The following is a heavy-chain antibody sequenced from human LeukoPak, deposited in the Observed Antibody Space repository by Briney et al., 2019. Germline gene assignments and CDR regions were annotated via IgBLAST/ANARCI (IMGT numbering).Heavy chain of an antibody. CDR1: GFPFSGYG. CDR2: MLSNGNTE. Sequence: GGSLRLSCAASGFPFSGYGINWARRAPGKGLESVSMLSNGNTEHYADSVKGRFTVSRDNARNSAYLQMNSLRDEDTAMYYCARDYGYCRGNTCYASFDYWGHGTLVTVSS. CDR3: ARDYGYCRGNTCYASFDY. D-gene: IGHD2-2*01. V-gene: IGHV3-48*02. J-gene: IGHJ4*01.